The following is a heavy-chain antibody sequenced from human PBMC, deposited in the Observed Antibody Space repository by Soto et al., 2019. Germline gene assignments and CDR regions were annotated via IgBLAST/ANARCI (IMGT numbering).Heavy chain of an antibody. CDR2: ISGSGGST. V-gene: IGHV3-23*01. CDR1: GFTFSSYA. Sequence: EVQLLESGGGLVQPGGSLRLSCAASGFTFSSYAMSWVRQAPGKGLEWVSAISGSGGSTYYADSVKGRFTISRDNSKHTLYLQMNSLRAEDTAVYYCAKGRYYYGSGSYYPFDYWGQGTLVTVSS. CDR3: AKGRYYYGSGSYYPFDY. J-gene: IGHJ4*02. D-gene: IGHD3-10*01.